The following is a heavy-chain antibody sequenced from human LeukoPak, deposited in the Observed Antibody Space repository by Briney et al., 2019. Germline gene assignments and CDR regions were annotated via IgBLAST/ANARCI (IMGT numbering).Heavy chain of an antibody. CDR2: IPPNSDFI. Sequence: PGGSLRLSCAASGFTFSSYGMNWVRQAPGKGLEWVSSIPPNSDFIYYADSVKGRFTISRDNANNSLYLQMNSLRAEDTAVYYCARDTPYYDFWSGHPGYMDVWGKGTTVTVSS. CDR3: ARDTPYYDFWSGHPGYMDV. J-gene: IGHJ6*03. CDR1: GFTFSSYG. D-gene: IGHD3-3*01. V-gene: IGHV3-21*01.